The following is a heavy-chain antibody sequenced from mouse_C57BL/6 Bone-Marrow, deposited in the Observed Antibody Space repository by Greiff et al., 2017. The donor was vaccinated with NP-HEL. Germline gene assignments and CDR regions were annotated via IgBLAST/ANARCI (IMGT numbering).Heavy chain of an antibody. J-gene: IGHJ3*01. V-gene: IGHV1-59*01. D-gene: IGHD2-1*01. CDR1: GYTFTSYW. CDR2: IDPSDSYT. CDR3: ARWGNFWFAY. Sequence: QVQLQQPGAELVRPGTSVKLSCKASGYTFTSYWMHWVKQRPGQGLEWIGVIDPSDSYTNYNQKFKGKATLTVDTSSSTAYMQLSSLTSEDSAVYYCARWGNFWFAYWGQGTLVTVSA.